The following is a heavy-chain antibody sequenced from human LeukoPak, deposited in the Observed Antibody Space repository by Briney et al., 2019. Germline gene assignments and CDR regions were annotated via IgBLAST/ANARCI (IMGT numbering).Heavy chain of an antibody. CDR2: IWFDGSNK. CDR3: AKDREASTSSWYFDY. Sequence: GSLRLSCAASGFTFRSYGMHWVRQAPGKGLEWVAFIWFDGSNKYYSDSVKGRFTISRDNSRNTLHLQMNSLRAEDTAIYYCAKDREASTSSWYFDYWRQGILVTVS. D-gene: IGHD6-13*01. J-gene: IGHJ4*02. CDR1: GFTFRSYG. V-gene: IGHV3-30*02.